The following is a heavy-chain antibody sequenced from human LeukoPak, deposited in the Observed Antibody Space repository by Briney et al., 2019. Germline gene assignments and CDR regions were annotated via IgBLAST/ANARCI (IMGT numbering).Heavy chain of an antibody. V-gene: IGHV3-30*02. Sequence: VGSLRLSCAASGFTFSTYGMHWVRQAPGKGLEWVAFIRYDGSNKYYADSVKGRFTISRDNSKNTLYLQMNSLRAEDTAVHYCAKDHYYGDYADYWGREPWSPSPQ. CDR1: GFTFSTYG. CDR3: AKDHYYGDYADY. D-gene: IGHD4-17*01. J-gene: IGHJ4*02. CDR2: IRYDGSNK.